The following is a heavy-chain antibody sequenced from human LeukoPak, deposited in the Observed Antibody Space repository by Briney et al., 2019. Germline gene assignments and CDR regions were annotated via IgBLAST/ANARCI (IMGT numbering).Heavy chain of an antibody. Sequence: ASVKVSCKTSGYSFSHYGISWWRQAPGQGLEWVGWISAFNYIIEYAQKFQGRVTMTQDTATSTAYMELRSLTSDDTAVFYCTRGSSISAQGDTWGQGTLVTVSS. J-gene: IGHJ4*02. CDR2: ISAFNYII. CDR3: TRGSSISAQGDT. D-gene: IGHD3-16*01. CDR1: GYSFSHYG. V-gene: IGHV1-18*01.